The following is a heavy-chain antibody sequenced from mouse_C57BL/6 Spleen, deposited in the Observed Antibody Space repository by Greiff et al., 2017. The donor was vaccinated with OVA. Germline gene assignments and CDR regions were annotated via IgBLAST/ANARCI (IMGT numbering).Heavy chain of an antibody. Sequence: EVQRVESGGGLVKPGGSLKLSCAASGFTFSSYAMSWVRQTPEKRLEWVATISDGGSYTYYPDNVKGRFTISRDNAKNNLYLQMSHLKSEDTAMYYCARAYDYDALFAYWGQGTLVTVSA. J-gene: IGHJ3*01. CDR3: ARAYDYDALFAY. V-gene: IGHV5-4*01. CDR2: ISDGGSYT. D-gene: IGHD2-4*01. CDR1: GFTFSSYA.